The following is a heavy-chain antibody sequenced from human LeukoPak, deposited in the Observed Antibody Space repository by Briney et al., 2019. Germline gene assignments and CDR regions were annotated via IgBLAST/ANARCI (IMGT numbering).Heavy chain of an antibody. Sequence: ASVKVSCKASGCTFTSYGISWVRQAPGQGLEWMGWISAYNGNTNYAQKLQGRVTMTTDTSTSTAYMELRSLRSDDTAVYYCATRWLQFTVFDYWGQGTLVTVSS. CDR3: ATRWLQFTVFDY. CDR1: GCTFTSYG. V-gene: IGHV1-18*01. CDR2: ISAYNGNT. J-gene: IGHJ4*02. D-gene: IGHD5-24*01.